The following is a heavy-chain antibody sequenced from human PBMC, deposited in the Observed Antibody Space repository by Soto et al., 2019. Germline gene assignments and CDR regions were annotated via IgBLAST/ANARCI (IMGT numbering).Heavy chain of an antibody. D-gene: IGHD1-26*01. CDR3: ARGYYSGSNPSSVDY. J-gene: IGHJ4*02. Sequence: QLQLVQSGAEVREPGSSVKVSCKASGGTFSSYTVIWVRQAPGQGLEWMGGITPTLNIAKYAEKFQGRVTITADESTTTVNMHLSSLRSEDTAVYFCARGYYSGSNPSSVDYWGQGTLVAASS. CDR1: GGTFSSYT. V-gene: IGHV1-69*01. CDR2: ITPTLNIA.